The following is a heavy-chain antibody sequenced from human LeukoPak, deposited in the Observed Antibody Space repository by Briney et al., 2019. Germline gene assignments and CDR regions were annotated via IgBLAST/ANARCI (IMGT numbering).Heavy chain of an antibody. CDR2: IRYDGSNK. D-gene: IGHD4-17*01. V-gene: IGHV3-30*02. Sequence: PGGSLRLSCAASGFTVSSNYMSWVRQAPGKGLEWVAFIRYDGSNKYYADSVKGRFTISRDNSKNTLYLQMNSLRAEDTAVYYCAKRYGDYFDYWGQGTLVTVSS. CDR3: AKRYGDYFDY. J-gene: IGHJ4*02. CDR1: GFTVSSNY.